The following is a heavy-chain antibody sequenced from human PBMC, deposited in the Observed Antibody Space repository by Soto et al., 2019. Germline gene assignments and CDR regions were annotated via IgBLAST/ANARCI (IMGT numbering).Heavy chain of an antibody. CDR3: AKEGRDSTTGCSRCYGVDV. Sequence: QVQLVESGGGVVQPGRSLTLSCAASGFTFSLYGMHWVRQAPGKGLEWVAAISHDGNNKYYGDSVKGRFSISRDNSKNTLYLQLSTLRGEDTAEYSWAKEGRDSTTGCSRCYGVDVWGHGTTVTVS. V-gene: IGHV3-30*18. CDR2: ISHDGNNK. CDR1: GFTFSLYG. D-gene: IGHD2-2*01. J-gene: IGHJ6*02.